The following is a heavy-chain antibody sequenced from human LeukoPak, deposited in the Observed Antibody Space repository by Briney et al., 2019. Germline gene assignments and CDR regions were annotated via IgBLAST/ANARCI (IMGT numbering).Heavy chain of an antibody. CDR1: GYSFTSYW. CDR3: ARRSIAAAGFDY. CDR2: IYPGDSDT. Sequence: GESLKISCKGCGYSFTSYWIGWARQMPGKGLEWMGIIYPGDSDTRYNPSFQGQVTISADKSISTAYLQWSSLKASDTAMYFCARRSIAAAGFDYWGQGALVTVSS. V-gene: IGHV5-51*01. J-gene: IGHJ4*02. D-gene: IGHD6-13*01.